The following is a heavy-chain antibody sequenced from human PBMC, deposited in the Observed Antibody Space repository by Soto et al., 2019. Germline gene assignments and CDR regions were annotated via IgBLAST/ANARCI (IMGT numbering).Heavy chain of an antibody. J-gene: IGHJ6*03. CDR2: ISRNSGRR. CDR3: ARDSMMVVVPSPVEDYYFDMDV. D-gene: IGHD2-2*01. V-gene: IGHV3-9*01. CDR1: GFTFDDYD. Sequence: EVQLVESGGGLVQPGRSLRLSCAASGFTFDDYDMHWVRQAPGKGLEWVSGISRNSGRRGYADSVKGRFTISRYNARNSLNLQRDRLRAEDTALYYCARDSMMVVVPSPVEDYYFDMDVWGKGTTVTVSS.